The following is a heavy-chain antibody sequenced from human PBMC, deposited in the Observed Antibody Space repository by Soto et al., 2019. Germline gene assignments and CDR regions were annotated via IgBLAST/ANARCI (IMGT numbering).Heavy chain of an antibody. V-gene: IGHV1-2*02. J-gene: IGHJ6*02. CDR3: ARDRACSGGSCYSYYGMDV. CDR2: INPNSGGT. CDR1: GYTFTGYY. Sequence: ASVKVSCKASGYTFTGYYMHWVRQAPGQGLEWMGWINPNSGGTNYAQKFQGRVTMTRDTPISTAYMELSGLRSDDTAVYYCARDRACSGGSCYSYYGMDVWGQGTTVTVSS. D-gene: IGHD2-15*01.